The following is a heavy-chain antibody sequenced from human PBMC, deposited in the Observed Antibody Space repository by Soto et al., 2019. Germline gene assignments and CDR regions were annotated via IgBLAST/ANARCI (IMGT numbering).Heavy chain of an antibody. J-gene: IGHJ4*02. Sequence: SETLSLTCTVSGGSISSGGYYWSWIRQHPGKGLEWIGYIYYSGSTYYNPSLKSRVTISVDTSKNQFSLKLSSVTAADTAVYYCATTPLGKDGYHRPFDYWGQGTLVTVSS. D-gene: IGHD5-12*01. CDR1: GGSISSGGYY. CDR2: IYYSGST. V-gene: IGHV4-31*03. CDR3: ATTPLGKDGYHRPFDY.